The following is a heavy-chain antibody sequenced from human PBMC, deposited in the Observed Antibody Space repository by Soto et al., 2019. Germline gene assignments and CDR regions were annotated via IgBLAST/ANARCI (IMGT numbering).Heavy chain of an antibody. CDR3: ARDLRVYCSSTSCYERSYYYYGMDV. Sequence: GGSLRLSCAASGFTFSSYAMTWVRQAPGKGLEWVSAITSSSSYIYYADSVKGRFTISRDNAKNSLYLQMNSLRAEDTAVYYCARDLRVYCSSTSCYERSYYYYGMDVWGQGTTVTVSS. V-gene: IGHV3-21*01. J-gene: IGHJ6*02. D-gene: IGHD2-2*01. CDR1: GFTFSSYA. CDR2: ITSSSSYI.